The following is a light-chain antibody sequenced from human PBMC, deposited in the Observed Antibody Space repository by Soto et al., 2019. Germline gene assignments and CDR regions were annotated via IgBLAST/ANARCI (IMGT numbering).Light chain of an antibody. J-gene: IGLJ2*01. V-gene: IGLV1-40*01. CDR3: QSYDSRLSGFVV. CDR1: SSNIGAGYD. Sequence: QPVLTQPPSVSGAPGQRVTISCTGSSSNIGAGYDVHWYQQPPGKVPKLLIYGNSNRPSGVPDRFSGSKSGTSASLAITGLQAEDEAEYYCQSYDSRLSGFVVFGGGTQLTVL. CDR2: GNS.